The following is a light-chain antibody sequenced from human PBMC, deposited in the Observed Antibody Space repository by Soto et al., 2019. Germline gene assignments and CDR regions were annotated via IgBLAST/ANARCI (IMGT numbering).Light chain of an antibody. J-gene: IGLJ1*01. CDR2: STN. CDR1: TGAVTSGHY. CDR3: LLSYNGARV. V-gene: IGLV7-46*01. Sequence: QTVVTQEPSLTVSPGGTVTVTCGSSTGAVTSGHYPYWFQQKPGQAPRTLIYSTNNKQSWTPARFSGSLLGGKAALTLSGAQPEDEAEYYCLLSYNGARVFGSGTKLTVL.